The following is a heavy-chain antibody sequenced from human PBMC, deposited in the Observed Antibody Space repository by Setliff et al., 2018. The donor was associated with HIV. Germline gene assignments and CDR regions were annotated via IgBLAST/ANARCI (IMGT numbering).Heavy chain of an antibody. CDR3: ARDGRYYDSSGYFDY. V-gene: IGHV1-18*01. Sequence: GASVKVSCKASGGTFSSYAISWVRQAPGQGLEWVGWISVYSGNTNYAQKLQGRVTLTTDTSTSTVYMELSSLRSEDTAVYYCARDGRYYDSSGYFDYWGQGTLVTVSS. CDR1: GGTFSSYA. CDR2: ISVYSGNT. J-gene: IGHJ4*02. D-gene: IGHD3-22*01.